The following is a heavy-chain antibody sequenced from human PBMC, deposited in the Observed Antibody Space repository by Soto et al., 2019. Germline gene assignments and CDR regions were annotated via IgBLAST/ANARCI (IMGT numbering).Heavy chain of an antibody. D-gene: IGHD6-13*01. CDR3: VRGRWSFDY. CDR1: GFTLSDHY. J-gene: IGHJ4*02. Sequence: GGSLGLACAAPGFTLSDHYMDWVRQAPGKGLEWVARSRNKDHSYSTEYAASVKGRFTISRDDSQNSLYLLMTSLKVEDTVVYYCVRGRWSFDYWGQGTVVTVSS. V-gene: IGHV3-72*01. CDR2: SRNKDHSYST.